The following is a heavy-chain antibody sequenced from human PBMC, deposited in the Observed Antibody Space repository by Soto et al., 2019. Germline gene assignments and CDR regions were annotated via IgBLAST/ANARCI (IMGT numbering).Heavy chain of an antibody. Sequence: SQTLSLTCAISGDSVSSNSASWNWIRQSPSRGLEWLGRTYYRSKWYNDYAVSVKSRITINPDTSKNQFSLKVSSVTAADTAVYYCARLGGYCSGTNCYGYYGMDVWGQGTTVTVSS. J-gene: IGHJ6*02. CDR3: ARLGGYCSGTNCYGYYGMDV. V-gene: IGHV6-1*01. CDR2: TYYRSKWYN. CDR1: GDSVSSNSAS. D-gene: IGHD2-2*01.